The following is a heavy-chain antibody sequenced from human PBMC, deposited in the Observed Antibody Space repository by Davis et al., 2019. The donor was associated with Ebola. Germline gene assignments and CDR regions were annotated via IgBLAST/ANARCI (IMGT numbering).Heavy chain of an antibody. D-gene: IGHD6-19*01. V-gene: IGHV3-30*18. Sequence: GESLKISCAASGFTFSTYSMSWVRQAPGKGLEWVAVISDDGSNKYYADSVKGRFTISRDNSKNTLYLQMNSLRAEDTAVYYCAKVARGCWGQGTLVTVSS. J-gene: IGHJ4*02. CDR2: ISDDGSNK. CDR1: GFTFSTYS. CDR3: AKVARGC.